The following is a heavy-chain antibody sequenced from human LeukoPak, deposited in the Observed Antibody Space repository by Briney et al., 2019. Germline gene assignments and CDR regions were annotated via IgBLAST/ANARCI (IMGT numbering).Heavy chain of an antibody. Sequence: GASVKVSCKASGYTFTSYYMHWVRQAPGQGLEWMGIINPSGGSTSYAQKFQGRVTMTRDMSTSTVYMELSSLRSEDTAVYYCARADGSSSSVGYYYYYMDVWGKGTTVTVSS. V-gene: IGHV1-46*01. CDR3: ARADGSSSSVGYYYYYMDV. CDR2: INPSGGST. D-gene: IGHD6-6*01. J-gene: IGHJ6*03. CDR1: GYTFTSYY.